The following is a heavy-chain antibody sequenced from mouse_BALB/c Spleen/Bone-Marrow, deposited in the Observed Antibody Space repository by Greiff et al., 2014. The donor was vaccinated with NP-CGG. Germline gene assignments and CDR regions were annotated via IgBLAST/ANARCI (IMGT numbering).Heavy chain of an antibody. V-gene: IGHV5-4*02. Sequence: EVKLVESGGGLVKPGGSLKLPCAASGFTFSDFYMFWFRQTPEKRLEWVATIGNGGTYTYYPDSVKGRFTISRDNAKNNLYLQMSSLKSEDTAMYYCARSGERYGAMDYWGQGTSVTVTS. J-gene: IGHJ4*01. CDR1: GFTFSDFY. CDR3: ARSGERYGAMDY. D-gene: IGHD1-1*02. CDR2: IGNGGTYT.